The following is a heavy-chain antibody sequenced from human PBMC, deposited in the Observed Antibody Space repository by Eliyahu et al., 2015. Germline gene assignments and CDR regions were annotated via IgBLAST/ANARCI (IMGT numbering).Heavy chain of an antibody. D-gene: IGHD2-15*01. CDR3: AKRPSCSGGSCYHFDY. CDR2: VSSDGNSK. Sequence: QVQLVESGGGVVQPGRSLRLSCAAXGFXXXSXGMHWVRQAADKGLEWVAIVSSDGNSKYYADSVKGRFTISRDNSKNTLYLQMNSLRTEDTAVYYCAKRPSCSGGSCYHFDYWGQGTLVTVSS. CDR1: GFXXXSXG. V-gene: IGHV3-30*18. J-gene: IGHJ4*02.